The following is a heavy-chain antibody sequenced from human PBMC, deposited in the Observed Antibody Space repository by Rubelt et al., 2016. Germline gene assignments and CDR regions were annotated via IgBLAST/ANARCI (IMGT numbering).Heavy chain of an antibody. J-gene: IGHJ4*02. CDR2: INAGNGNT. V-gene: IGHV1-3*01. D-gene: IGHD3-10*01. Sequence: QVQLVQSGAEVKKPGASVKVSCKASGYTFTSYAMHWVRQAPGQRLEWMGWINAGNGNTKYSQKFQGRGTITRDTSASTAYMELSSLRAEDTAVYYCARERHSGALDYWGQGTLVTVSS. CDR3: ARERHSGALDY. CDR1: GYTFTSYA.